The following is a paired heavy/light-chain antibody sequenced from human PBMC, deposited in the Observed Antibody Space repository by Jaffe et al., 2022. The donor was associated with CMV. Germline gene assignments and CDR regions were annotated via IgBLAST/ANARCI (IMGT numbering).Heavy chain of an antibody. CDR3: ARLFETQSRYFDL. CDR1: GYTFTDYY. V-gene: IGHV1-2*02. Sequence: QVQLVQSGAEVKNPGASVKVSCKASGYTFTDYYIHWVRQAPGQGLEWMGYINPDSGGTDYAQKFQGSVTITRDTSISTAYMDLSRVRSDDTAIYYCARLFETQSRYFDLWGRGTLVIVSS. CDR2: INPDSGGT. J-gene: IGHJ2*01. D-gene: IGHD3-10*02.
Light chain of an antibody. Sequence: SYELTQPPSVSVSPGQTANITCSGDQLGDKYVSWYQHRPGQSPVLVMFQDNRRPSGIPERFSGSNSGNTATLTISATQALDEADYYCQAWDSSAVVFGGGTKLTVL. V-gene: IGLV3-1*01. CDR2: QDN. J-gene: IGLJ2*01. CDR3: QAWDSSAVV. CDR1: QLGDKY.